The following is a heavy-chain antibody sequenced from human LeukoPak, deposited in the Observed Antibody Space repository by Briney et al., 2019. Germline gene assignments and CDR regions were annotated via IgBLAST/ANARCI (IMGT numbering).Heavy chain of an antibody. CDR3: ASDHNWVPDY. CDR1: GYTFTDHY. Sequence: ASVKVSCKASGYTFTDHYMHWVRQAPGQGLEWVGWIKPDSGGTHYSQKFQGRVTLTTDTSIRTAYMELGGLRSDDSAVYFCASDHNWVPDYWGQGPLVTVS. J-gene: IGHJ4*02. D-gene: IGHD1-20*01. V-gene: IGHV1-2*02. CDR2: IKPDSGGT.